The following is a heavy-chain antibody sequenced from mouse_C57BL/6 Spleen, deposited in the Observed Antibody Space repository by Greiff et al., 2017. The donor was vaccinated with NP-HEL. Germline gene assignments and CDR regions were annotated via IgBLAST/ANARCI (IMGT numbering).Heavy chain of an antibody. CDR2: IYPRSGNT. J-gene: IGHJ4*01. Sequence: VQLQQSGAELARPGASVKLSCEASGYTFTSYGISWVKQRTGQGLEWIGEIYPRSGNTYYNEKFKGKATLTADKSSSTAYMELRSLTSEDSAVYFCARVEGSGSYAMDYWGQGTSVTVSS. CDR1: GYTFTSYG. CDR3: ARVEGSGSYAMDY. D-gene: IGHD3-2*02. V-gene: IGHV1-81*01.